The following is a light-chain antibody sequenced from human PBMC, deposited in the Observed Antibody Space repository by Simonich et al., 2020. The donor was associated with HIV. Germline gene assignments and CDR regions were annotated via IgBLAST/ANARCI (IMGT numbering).Light chain of an antibody. Sequence: EIVLTQFPATLSLSPGERATLSCRASQSVNSYLAWYQQKPSQAPRLLIYDASNRATGIPARFSGSGSGTDFTLTISSLQSEDFAVYYCQQYNNWPPYTFGQGTKLEIK. CDR2: DAS. V-gene: IGKV3-11*01. CDR1: QSVNSY. J-gene: IGKJ2*01. CDR3: QQYNNWPPYT.